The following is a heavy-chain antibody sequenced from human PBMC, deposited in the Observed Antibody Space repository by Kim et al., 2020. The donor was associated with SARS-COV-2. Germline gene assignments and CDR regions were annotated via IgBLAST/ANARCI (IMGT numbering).Heavy chain of an antibody. CDR3: ARDKMATISPFDV. Sequence: GGSLRLSCAASGFTFSSYGMHWVRQAPGKGLEWVAVIWYDGSNKNYADSVKGRFTISRDTSKNTLYLQMNSLRAEDTAVYYCARDKMATISPFDVWGQGTMVTVSS. CDR2: IWYDGSNK. D-gene: IGHD5-12*01. V-gene: IGHV3-33*01. J-gene: IGHJ3*01. CDR1: GFTFSSYG.